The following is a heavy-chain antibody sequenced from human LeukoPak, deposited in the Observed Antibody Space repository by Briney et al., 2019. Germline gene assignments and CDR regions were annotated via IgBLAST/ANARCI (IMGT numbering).Heavy chain of an antibody. J-gene: IGHJ6*03. Sequence: GGSLRLSCAASGFTFSSYAMRWVGQAPGKGLEWVSAISGSGGSTYYADSVKGRFTISRDNSKNTLYVQMNSLRAEDTAVYYCAKMEDSDYDPGFYYMDVWGKGTTVTVSS. V-gene: IGHV3-23*01. CDR2: ISGSGGST. CDR1: GFTFSSYA. D-gene: IGHD5-12*01. CDR3: AKMEDSDYDPGFYYMDV.